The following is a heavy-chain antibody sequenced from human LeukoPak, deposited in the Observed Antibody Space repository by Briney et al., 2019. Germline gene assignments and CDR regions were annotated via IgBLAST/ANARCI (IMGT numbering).Heavy chain of an antibody. CDR3: AREVVTATIYYYYGMDV. CDR2: INPSGGST. Sequence: ASAPRSCKASGYTFTSYYMHWVRQAPGQGLEWMGIINPSGGSTSYAQKFQGRVTMTRDQSTSTVYMELSSLRSEDTAVYYCAREVVTATIYYYYGMDVCRQPTTATVSS. D-gene: IGHD2-21*02. V-gene: IGHV1-46*01. J-gene: IGHJ6*02. CDR1: GYTFTSYY.